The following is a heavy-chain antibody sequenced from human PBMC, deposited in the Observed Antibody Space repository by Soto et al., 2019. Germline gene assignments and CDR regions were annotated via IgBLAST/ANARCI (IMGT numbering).Heavy chain of an antibody. CDR1: GFTFSSYS. D-gene: IGHD3-22*01. J-gene: IGHJ3*02. V-gene: IGHV3-48*02. Sequence: GGSLRLSCAASGFTFSSYSMNWVRQAPGKGLEWVSYISSSSSTIYYADSVKGRFTISRDNAKNSLYLQMNSLRDEDTAVYYCARVPYDSSCDYYGGDAFDIWGQGTMVTVSS. CDR3: ARVPYDSSCDYYGGDAFDI. CDR2: ISSSSSTI.